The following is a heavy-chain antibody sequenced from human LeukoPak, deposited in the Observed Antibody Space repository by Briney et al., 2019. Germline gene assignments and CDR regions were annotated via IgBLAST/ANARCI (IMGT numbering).Heavy chain of an antibody. V-gene: IGHV3-21*01. Sequence: GGSLRLSCAASGFTFSSYSMNWVRQAPGKGLEWVSSISSSNSYIYYADSVKGRFTISRDNSKNTLYLQMNSLRAEDTAVYYCARDLGNYDILTGYLGDWGQGTLVTVSS. J-gene: IGHJ4*02. CDR1: GFTFSSYS. CDR2: ISSSNSYI. D-gene: IGHD3-9*01. CDR3: ARDLGNYDILTGYLGD.